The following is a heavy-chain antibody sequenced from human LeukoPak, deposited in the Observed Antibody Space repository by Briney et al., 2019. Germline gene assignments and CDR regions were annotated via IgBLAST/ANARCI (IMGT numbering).Heavy chain of an antibody. V-gene: IGHV4-38-2*02. J-gene: IGHJ3*02. D-gene: IGHD2-15*01. CDR3: ARDLGCSGGACYADAFDI. Sequence: SETLSLTCAVSGQSITRNYYWGWIRQTPGKRVEWIGSIYHGGSTYLNPSLKSRVTISIDKSQTHFSLNLTSVTAADTAIYYCARDLGCSGGACYADAFDIWGQGTTATVSS. CDR2: IYHGGST. CDR1: GQSITRNYY.